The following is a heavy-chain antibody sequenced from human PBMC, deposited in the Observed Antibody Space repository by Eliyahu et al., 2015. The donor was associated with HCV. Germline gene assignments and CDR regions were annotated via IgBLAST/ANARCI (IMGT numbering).Heavy chain of an antibody. CDR2: IFSNDEK. V-gene: IGHV2-26*01. CDR3: ARHSRSRRAYFTS. J-gene: IGHJ4*02. D-gene: IGHD6-6*01. CDR1: GVALSDRGLG. Sequence: QVTLKESGPVLVKPTETLTLTCTVSGVALSDRGLGLSWLRQPPGKALEWLAHIFSNDEKFYNTSLRSRLTISKDTSKNQFVLILTNVAPVDTATYYCARHSRSRRAYFTSWGQGALVAVSS.